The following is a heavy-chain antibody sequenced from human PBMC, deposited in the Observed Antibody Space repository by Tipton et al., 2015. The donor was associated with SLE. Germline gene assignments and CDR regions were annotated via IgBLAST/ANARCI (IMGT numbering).Heavy chain of an antibody. J-gene: IGHJ3*02. CDR2: INHSGST. Sequence: TLSLTCTVSGGSISSYYWSWIRQPPGKGLEWIGEINHSGSTNYNPSLKSRVTISVDTSKNQFSLKLSSVTAADTAVYYCARHRGTPRRAFDIWGQGTMVTVSS. D-gene: IGHD1-14*01. V-gene: IGHV4-34*01. CDR3: ARHRGTPRRAFDI. CDR1: GGSISSYY.